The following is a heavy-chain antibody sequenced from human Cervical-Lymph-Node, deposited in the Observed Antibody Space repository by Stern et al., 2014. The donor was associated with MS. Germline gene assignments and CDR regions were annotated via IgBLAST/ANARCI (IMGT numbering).Heavy chain of an antibody. V-gene: IGHV1-69*01. D-gene: IGHD6-6*01. CDR2: IIPIFGTA. CDR1: GGTFNTNV. J-gene: IGHJ4*02. Sequence: EQLEESGAEVKKPGSSVKVSCKASGGTFNTNVISWVRQAPGQGLEWMGGIIPIFGTALYAQKFQGRVTITANESTRAVYMELSSLRSEDTAVYYCARAAYSTSSYNYWGQGTLVIVSS. CDR3: ARAAYSTSSYNY.